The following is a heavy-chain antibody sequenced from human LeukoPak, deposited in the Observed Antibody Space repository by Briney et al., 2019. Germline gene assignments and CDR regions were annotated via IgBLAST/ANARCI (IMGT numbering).Heavy chain of an antibody. D-gene: IGHD4-23*01. J-gene: IGHJ3*02. CDR2: MNPNSGNT. V-gene: IGHV1-8*01. CDR3: ARGDVYGGNSRHAFDI. CDR1: GYTFTSYD. Sequence: ASVTVSCKASGYTFTSYDINWVRQATGQGLEWMGWMNPNSGNTGYAQKFQGRVTMTRNTSISTAYMELSSLRSEDTAVYYCARGDVYGGNSRHAFDIWGQGTMVTVSS.